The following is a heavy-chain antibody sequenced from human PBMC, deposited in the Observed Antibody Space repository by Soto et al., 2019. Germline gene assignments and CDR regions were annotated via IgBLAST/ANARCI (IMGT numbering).Heavy chain of an antibody. J-gene: IGHJ4*02. V-gene: IGHV4-31*03. Sequence: QVQLQESGPGLVKPSQTLSLTCTVSGGSISSGGYYWSWIRQHPGKGLEWIGYIYYSGSTYYNPSLQGRVTISGDTAKNQFSLKLGSVAAADTAGDFWARGGAGARVFDHWGQGTLVTVSS. CDR3: ARGGAGARVFDH. CDR2: IYYSGST. D-gene: IGHD3-10*01. CDR1: GGSISSGGYY.